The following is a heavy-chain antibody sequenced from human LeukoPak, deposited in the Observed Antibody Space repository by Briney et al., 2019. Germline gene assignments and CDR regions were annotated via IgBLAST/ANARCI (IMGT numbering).Heavy chain of an antibody. CDR2: MFYSGST. CDR1: GYSITSGYY. J-gene: IGHJ4*02. CDR3: ARDWGTYSGSYYDY. Sequence: PSETLSLTCSVSGYSITSGYYWGWIRQPPGKGLEWIGSMFYSGSTYYNPSLKSRVTISVDTSKNQFSLKLSSVTAADTAVYYCARDWGTYSGSYYDYWGQGTLVTVSS. D-gene: IGHD1-26*01. V-gene: IGHV4-38-2*02.